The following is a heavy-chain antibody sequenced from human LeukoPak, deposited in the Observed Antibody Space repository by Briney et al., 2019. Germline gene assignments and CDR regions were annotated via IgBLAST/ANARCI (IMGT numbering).Heavy chain of an antibody. CDR3: ARGLPSTVTTGFDY. CDR1: GFTFSSYS. V-gene: IGHV3-21*04. CDR2: ISSSSSYI. Sequence: GGSLRLSCAASGFTFSSYSMNWVRQAPGKGLEWVSSISSSSSYIYYADSVKGRFTISRDNAKNSLYLQMNSLRAEDTAVYYCARGLPSTVTTGFDYWGQGTLVTVSS. J-gene: IGHJ4*02. D-gene: IGHD4-11*01.